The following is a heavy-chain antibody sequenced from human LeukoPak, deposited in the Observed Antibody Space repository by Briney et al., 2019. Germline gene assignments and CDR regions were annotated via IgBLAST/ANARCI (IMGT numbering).Heavy chain of an antibody. V-gene: IGHV3-48*02. CDR1: GFTFSGSG. Sequence: GGSLRLSCAASGFTFSGSGIHWVRQAPGKGLEWVSYVSSGSSTTYYVDSVKGRFTISRDNAKNSLYLQMNSLRDEDTAVYYCAGARTYYYAMDVRGQGTTVTVSS. CDR3: AGARTYYYAMDV. CDR2: VSSGSSTT. J-gene: IGHJ6*02.